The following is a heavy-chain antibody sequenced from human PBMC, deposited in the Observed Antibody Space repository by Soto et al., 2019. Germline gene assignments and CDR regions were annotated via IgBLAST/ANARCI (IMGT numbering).Heavy chain of an antibody. CDR2: ISYDGSNK. CDR3: AGSITTPAGFDY. J-gene: IGHJ4*02. CDR1: GITFSSYA. V-gene: IGHV3-30-3*01. D-gene: IGHD1-20*01. Sequence: PGGSLRLSCAASGITFSSYATHWVRQAPGKGLEWVAVISYDGSNKYYADSVKGRFTISRDNSKNTLYLQMNSLRAEDTAVYYWAGSITTPAGFDYWGRGTLVTVSS.